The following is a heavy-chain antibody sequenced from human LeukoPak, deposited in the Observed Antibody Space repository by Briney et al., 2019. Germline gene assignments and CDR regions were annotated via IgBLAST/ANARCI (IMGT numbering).Heavy chain of an antibody. D-gene: IGHD4-11*01. CDR1: GFTFSSYS. V-gene: IGHV3-48*01. CDR3: ARDASTGDYSNDYFDY. J-gene: IGHJ4*02. Sequence: PGGSLRLSCAASGFTFSSYSMNWVRQAPGKGLGWVSYISSSSSTIYYADSVKGRFTISRDNAKNSLYLQMNSLRAEDTAVYYCARDASTGDYSNDYFDYWGQGTLVTVSS. CDR2: ISSSSSTI.